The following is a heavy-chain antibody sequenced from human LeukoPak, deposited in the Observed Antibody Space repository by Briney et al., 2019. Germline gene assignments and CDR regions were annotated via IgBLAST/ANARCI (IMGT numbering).Heavy chain of an antibody. CDR1: GFTFRSYE. CDR3: VRFKIGARSSWFDP. Sequence: PGGSLRLSCAASGFTFRSYEMNWVRQAPGKGLEWVSYISSSGSTIYYADSLKGRFTISRDNAKNSLYLQMNSLRAEDTAVYYCVRFKIGARSSWFDPWGQGTLVTVSS. D-gene: IGHD6-6*01. J-gene: IGHJ5*02. CDR2: ISSSGSTI. V-gene: IGHV3-48*03.